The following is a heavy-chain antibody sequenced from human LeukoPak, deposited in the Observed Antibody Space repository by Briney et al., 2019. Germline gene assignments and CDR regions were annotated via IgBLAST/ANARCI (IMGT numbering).Heavy chain of an antibody. D-gene: IGHD2-21*02. Sequence: GGSLRLSCAASGFTFSSYAMSWARQAPGKGLEWVSAISGSGGSTYYADSVKGRFTISRDNSKNTLYLQMNSLRAEDTAVYYCAKEYCGGDCYPIFDYWGQGTLVTVSS. CDR3: AKEYCGGDCYPIFDY. V-gene: IGHV3-23*01. CDR1: GFTFSSYA. CDR2: ISGSGGST. J-gene: IGHJ4*02.